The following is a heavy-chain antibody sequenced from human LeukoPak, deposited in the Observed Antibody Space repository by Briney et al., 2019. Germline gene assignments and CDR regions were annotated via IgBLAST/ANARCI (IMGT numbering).Heavy chain of an antibody. CDR2: IYPGDSDT. Sequence: GESLKISCKGSGYSFTSYWIAWVRQMPGKGLEWIGIIYPGDSDTRYSPSFQGQVTISADKSFNTAYLQWSSLKASDTAMYYCARLSIVGATLNYFDYWGQGTLVTVSS. V-gene: IGHV5-51*01. J-gene: IGHJ4*02. CDR1: GYSFTSYW. D-gene: IGHD1-26*01. CDR3: ARLSIVGATLNYFDY.